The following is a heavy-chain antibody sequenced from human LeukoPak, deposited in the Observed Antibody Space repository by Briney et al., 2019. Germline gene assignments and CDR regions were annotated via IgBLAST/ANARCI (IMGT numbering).Heavy chain of an antibody. V-gene: IGHV1-2*02. D-gene: IGHD5-12*01. CDR3: ARGVSGYATD. J-gene: IGHJ4*02. Sequence: ASVKVSCKASGYTFTDYYNHWVRQAPGQGLEWMGWINPKTGDTNFAQKFQGRVTMTRDTSISTAYMELRSLRSDDTAVYYCARGVSGYATDWGQGTLVTVSS. CDR2: INPKTGDT. CDR1: GYTFTDYY.